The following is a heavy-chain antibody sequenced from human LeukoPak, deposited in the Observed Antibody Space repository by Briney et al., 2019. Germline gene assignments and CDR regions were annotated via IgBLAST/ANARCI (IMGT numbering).Heavy chain of an antibody. J-gene: IGHJ4*02. Sequence: GGSLRLSCAASGFTFSSYWMSWVRQAPGKGLEWVANIKQDGSEKYYVDSVKGRFTISRDNAKNSLYLQMNSLRAEDTAVYYCARDSRLRFGPPGDYWGQGTLVTVSS. CDR3: ARDSRLRFGPPGDY. CDR2: IKQDGSEK. CDR1: GFTFSSYW. V-gene: IGHV3-7*01. D-gene: IGHD5-12*01.